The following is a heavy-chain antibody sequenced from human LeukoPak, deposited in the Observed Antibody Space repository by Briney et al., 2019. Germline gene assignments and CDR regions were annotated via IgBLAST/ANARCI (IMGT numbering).Heavy chain of an antibody. Sequence: SETLSLTCAVYGGSFSGYYWSWIRQPPGKGLEWIGEINHSGSTNYNPSLKSRVTISVDTSKNQFSLKLSSVTAADTAVYYCARYKGIVGATTNNWFDPWGQGTLVTVSS. CDR2: INHSGST. CDR1: GGSFSGYY. D-gene: IGHD1-26*01. J-gene: IGHJ5*02. V-gene: IGHV4-34*01. CDR3: ARYKGIVGATTNNWFDP.